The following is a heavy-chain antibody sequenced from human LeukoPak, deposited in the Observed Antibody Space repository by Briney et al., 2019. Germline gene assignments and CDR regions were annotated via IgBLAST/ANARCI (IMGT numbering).Heavy chain of an antibody. J-gene: IGHJ4*02. CDR3: ARGKVRYCSGGSCYGRHFDY. CDR2: ISSSSSYI. Sequence: PGGSLRLSCAASGFTFSSYSMNWVRQAPGKGLEWVSSISSSSSYIYYADSVKGRFTISRDNAKNSLYLQMNSLRAEDTAVYYCARGKVRYCSGGSCYGRHFDYWGQGTLVTVSS. D-gene: IGHD2-15*01. CDR1: GFTFSSYS. V-gene: IGHV3-21*01.